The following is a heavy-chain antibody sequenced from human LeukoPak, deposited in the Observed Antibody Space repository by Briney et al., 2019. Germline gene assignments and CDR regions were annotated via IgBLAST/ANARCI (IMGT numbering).Heavy chain of an antibody. CDR1: GGSFSGSF. CDR3: ARAREPGAFDI. Sequence: SETLSLTCAVYGGSFSGSFWSWIRQPPGKGRECIVEISHSGGTNYNPSLKSRVTISVDTSENQFSVQLTSVTAADTAVYYCARAREPGAFDIWGQGTMVTVSS. D-gene: IGHD1-26*01. V-gene: IGHV4-34*01. CDR2: ISHSGGT. J-gene: IGHJ3*02.